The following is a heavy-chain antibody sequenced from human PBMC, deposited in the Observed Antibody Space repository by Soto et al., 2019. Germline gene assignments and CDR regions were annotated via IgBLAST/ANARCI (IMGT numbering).Heavy chain of an antibody. CDR1: GYIFTSYY. CDR2: INPGDGST. D-gene: IGHD5-12*01. J-gene: IGHJ4*02. V-gene: IGHV1-46*01. Sequence: ASVKVSCKASGYIFTSYYIHWVRQAPGQGLEWMGVINPGDGSTIYAEKFQGRVTMTRDTSTSTVYMEVSSLRSEDTAVYYCARDSSIQWTSGPKSDCWGQGTLVTVSS. CDR3: ARDSSIQWTSGPKSDC.